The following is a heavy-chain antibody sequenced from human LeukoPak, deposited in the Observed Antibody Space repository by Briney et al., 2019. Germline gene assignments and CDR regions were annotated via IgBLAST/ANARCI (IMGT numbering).Heavy chain of an antibody. CDR3: ARHNTSPRGMDV. J-gene: IGHJ6*02. Sequence: SETLSLTCTVSGGSFSNYYWIWIRQPPGKGLEWVGDIYYSGRTNYNPSLKSRVTISEDTSKNQFSLKLTSVTAADTAVYYCARHNTSPRGMDVWGQGTTVTVSS. V-gene: IGHV4-59*08. D-gene: IGHD3-10*01. CDR2: IYYSGRT. CDR1: GGSFSNYY.